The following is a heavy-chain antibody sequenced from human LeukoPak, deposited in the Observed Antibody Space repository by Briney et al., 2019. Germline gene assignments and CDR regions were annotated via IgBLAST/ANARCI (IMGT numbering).Heavy chain of an antibody. CDR1: GYTFTGYY. J-gene: IGHJ5*02. CDR3: ARDRWQQHMFDP. D-gene: IGHD6-13*01. V-gene: IGHV1-2*06. Sequence: ASVKVSCKASGYTFTGYYMHWVRQAPGQGLEWMGRINPNSGGTNYAQKFQGRVTITRDTSASTAYMELSSLRSEDTAVYYCARDRWQQHMFDPWGQGTLVTVSS. CDR2: INPNSGGT.